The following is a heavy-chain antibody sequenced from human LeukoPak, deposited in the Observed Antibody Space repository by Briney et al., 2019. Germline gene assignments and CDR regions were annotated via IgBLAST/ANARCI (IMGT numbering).Heavy chain of an antibody. CDR1: GFTFSNSW. CDR2: IKHDGSEE. V-gene: IGHV3-7*03. CDR3: ARDPYCGGDCYSGFGAFDI. Sequence: PGGFLRLSCAASGFTFSNSWMSWVRQGPGQGLEWGANIKHDGSEEVYVDSVKGRFTISRDNAKNSLYLQMNRLRAEDTAVYYCARDPYCGGDCYSGFGAFDIWGQGTMGTVSS. J-gene: IGHJ3*02. D-gene: IGHD2-21*02.